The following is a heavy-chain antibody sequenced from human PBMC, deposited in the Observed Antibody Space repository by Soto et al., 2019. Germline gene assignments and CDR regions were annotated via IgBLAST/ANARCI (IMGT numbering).Heavy chain of an antibody. CDR2: ISGSSGRT. D-gene: IGHD1-26*01. CDR1: GFTFSSYA. CDR3: ATHTRWEQLRAFDI. J-gene: IGHJ3*02. Sequence: EVQLLESGGGLVEPGGSLRLSCAASGFTFSSYAMTWVRRAPGKGLEGVSVISGSSGRTYYAGSVKGRFTISRDNSKNTLYLQMNSLRAEDTAVYYCATHTRWEQLRAFDIWGQGTMVTVSS. V-gene: IGHV3-23*01.